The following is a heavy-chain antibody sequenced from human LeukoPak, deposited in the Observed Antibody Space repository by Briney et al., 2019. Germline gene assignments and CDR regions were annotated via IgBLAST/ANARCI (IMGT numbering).Heavy chain of an antibody. CDR1: GFTFSDFW. Sequence: PGGSLRLSCAVSGFTFSDFWMNWVRRSPGKGLEWVASINQNGGETSYVDSVKGRFTISRDNPKNSLYLQMSSLRAEDTAVYYCARDGTAPGLYFDLWGQGTLVTVSS. V-gene: IGHV3-7*01. J-gene: IGHJ4*01. CDR2: INQNGGET. CDR3: ARDGTAPGLYFDL. D-gene: IGHD6-13*01.